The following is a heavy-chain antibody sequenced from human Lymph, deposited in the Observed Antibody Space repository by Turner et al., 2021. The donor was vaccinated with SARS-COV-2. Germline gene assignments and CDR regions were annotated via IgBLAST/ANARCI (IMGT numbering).Heavy chain of an antibody. CDR3: ARDLGPLDFDI. V-gene: IGHV3-53*02. CDR2: IYIGGTT. CDR1: GFTVSSNY. D-gene: IGHD3-3*01. Sequence: EVQLVETGGGLIQPGGSLSLSCAASGFTVSSNYMSWVRQAPGKGLEWVSVIYIGGTTYYADSVKGRFTISRDNSKNTLYLQMNSLRAEDTAVYYCARDLGPLDFDIWGQGTMVTVSS. J-gene: IGHJ3*02.